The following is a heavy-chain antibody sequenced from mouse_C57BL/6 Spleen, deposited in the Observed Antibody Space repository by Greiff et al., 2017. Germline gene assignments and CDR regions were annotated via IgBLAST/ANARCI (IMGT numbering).Heavy chain of an antibody. CDR2: ISYDGSN. CDR3: ARETLTTVVAFDY. J-gene: IGHJ2*01. D-gene: IGHD1-1*01. V-gene: IGHV3-6*01. CDR1: GYSITSGYY. Sequence: EVQLVESGPGLVKPSQSLSLTCSVTGYSITSGYYWNWIRQFPGNKLEWMGYISYDGSNNYNPSLKNRISITRDTSKNQFFLKLKSVTTEDTATYYCARETLTTVVAFDYWGQGTTLTVSS.